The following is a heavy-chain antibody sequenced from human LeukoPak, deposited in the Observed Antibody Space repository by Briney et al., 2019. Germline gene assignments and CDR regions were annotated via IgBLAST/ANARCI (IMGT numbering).Heavy chain of an antibody. J-gene: IGHJ6*02. V-gene: IGHV3-21*01. CDR2: ISSSSSYI. CDR1: GFTFSSYS. Sequence: GVSLRLSCAASGFTFSSYSMNWVRQAPGKGLEWVSSISSSSSYIYYADSVKGRFTISRDNAKNSLYLQMNSLRAEDTAVYYCARGLRQQLVRYYYGMDVWGQGTTVTVSS. CDR3: ARGLRQQLVRYYYGMDV. D-gene: IGHD6-13*01.